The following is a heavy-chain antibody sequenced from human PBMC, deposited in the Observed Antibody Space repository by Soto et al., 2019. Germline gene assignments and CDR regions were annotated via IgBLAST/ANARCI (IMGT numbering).Heavy chain of an antibody. D-gene: IGHD2-15*01. CDR2: IYYSGST. Sequence: QVQLQESGPGLVKPSQTLSLTCTVSGGSISSGGYYWSWIRQHPGKGLEWIGYIYYSGSTYYNPSLKGRVTIAVDTSKSQYSLKLSSVTAADTAVYYCARGVVVVAAKGRYWYFDLWGRGTLVTVSS. V-gene: IGHV4-31*03. CDR1: GGSISSGGYY. CDR3: ARGVVVVAAKGRYWYFDL. J-gene: IGHJ2*01.